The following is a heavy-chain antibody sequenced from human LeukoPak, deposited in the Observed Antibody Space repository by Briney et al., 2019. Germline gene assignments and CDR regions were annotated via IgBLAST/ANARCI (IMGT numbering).Heavy chain of an antibody. V-gene: IGHV1-18*01. D-gene: IGHD3-22*01. CDR1: GGTFSSYA. CDR2: ISAYNGNT. CDR3: ARSGVGYYYDSSGYYPLDY. Sequence: ASVNVSCKASGGTFSSYAISWVRQAPGQGLEWMGWISAYNGNTNYAQKLQGRVTMTTDTSTSTAYMELRSLRSDDTAVYYCARSGVGYYYDSSGYYPLDYWGQGTLVTVSS. J-gene: IGHJ4*02.